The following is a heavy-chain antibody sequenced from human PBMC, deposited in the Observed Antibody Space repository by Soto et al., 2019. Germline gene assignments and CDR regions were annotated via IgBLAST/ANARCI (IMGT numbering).Heavy chain of an antibody. D-gene: IGHD3-16*01. CDR2: IYHSGST. V-gene: IGHV4-38-2*01. CDR3: ARVYPPGLGH. J-gene: IGHJ4*02. CDR1: GYSISSGYY. Sequence: SETLSLTCAVSGYSISSGYYWGWIRQPPGKGLEWIGSIYHSGSTYYNPSLKSRVTISVDTSKNQFSLKLSSVTAADTAVYYCARVYPPGLGHWGQGTLVTVSS.